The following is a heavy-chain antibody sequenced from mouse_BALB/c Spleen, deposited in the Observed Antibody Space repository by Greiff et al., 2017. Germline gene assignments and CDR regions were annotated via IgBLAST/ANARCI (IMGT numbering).Heavy chain of an antibody. D-gene: IGHD2-1*01. CDR1: GYTFTSYW. Sequence: QVHVKQPGAELVRPGASVKLSCKASGYTFTSYWINWVKQRPGQGLEWIGNIYPSDSYTNYNQKFKDKATLTVDKSSSTAYMQLSSPTSEDSAVYYCTRDGNYLWGQGTTLTVSS. V-gene: IGHV1-69*02. CDR2: IYPSDSYT. J-gene: IGHJ2*01. CDR3: TRDGNYL.